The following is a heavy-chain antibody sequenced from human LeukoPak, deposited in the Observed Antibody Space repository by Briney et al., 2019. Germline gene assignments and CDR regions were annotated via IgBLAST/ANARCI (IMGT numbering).Heavy chain of an antibody. CDR2: IYNSGST. D-gene: IGHD6-13*01. CDR1: GGSISSGGYY. CDR3: ARGKAAAGFFNVIFDY. J-gene: IGHJ4*02. V-gene: IGHV4-31*11. Sequence: EPSETLSLTCVVSGGSISSGGYYWRWIRQHPGKGLDWIGYIYNSGSTYYNPSLRSRVTISLDTSKNQFSLELSSVTAADTAVFYCARGKAAAGFFNVIFDYWGQGTLAPVSS.